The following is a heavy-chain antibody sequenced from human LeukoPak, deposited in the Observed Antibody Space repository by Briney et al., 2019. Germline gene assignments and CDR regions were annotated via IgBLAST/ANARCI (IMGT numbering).Heavy chain of an antibody. CDR2: FYSGGTT. D-gene: IGHD3-3*01. CDR1: GFNVRSKY. V-gene: IGHV3-53*01. J-gene: IGHJ5*02. Sequence: GGSLRLSCAASGFNVRSKYMSWVRQAPGKGLECVSVFYSGGTTAYADSVKGRFTVSIDNSNNTLYLQMNSLRAEDTAVYYCARVSFGSASEWFDPWGQGTLVTVSS. CDR3: ARVSFGSASEWFDP.